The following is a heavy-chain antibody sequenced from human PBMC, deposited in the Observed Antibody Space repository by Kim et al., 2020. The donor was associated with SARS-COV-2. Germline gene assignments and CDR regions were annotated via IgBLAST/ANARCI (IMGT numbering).Heavy chain of an antibody. Sequence: GGSLRLSCATSGFTFTNAWMIWVRQAPGKGLEWVGRIKSKTDGGTTDYAAPVEGRFTISRDDSKNTLYLQMNSLKIEDTAVYYCTTGGYMMGQGSHWGQGTLVTVSS. D-gene: IGHD1-1*01. CDR1: GFTFTNAW. J-gene: IGHJ4*02. CDR3: TTGGYMMGQGSH. V-gene: IGHV3-15*01. CDR2: IKSKTDGGTT.